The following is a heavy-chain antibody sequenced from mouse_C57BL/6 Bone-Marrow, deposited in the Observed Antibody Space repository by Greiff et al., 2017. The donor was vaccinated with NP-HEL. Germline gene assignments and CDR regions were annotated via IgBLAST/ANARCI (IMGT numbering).Heavy chain of an antibody. V-gene: IGHV1-81*01. J-gene: IGHJ2*01. CDR3: ARSPDYFDY. CDR2: IYPRSGNT. CDR1: GYTFTSYG. Sequence: QVQLKESGAELARPGASVKLSCTASGYTFTSYGISWVKQRTGQGLEWIGEIYPRSGNTYYNEKFKGKATLTADKSSSTAYMELRSLTSEDSAVYFCARSPDYFDYWGQGTTLTVSS.